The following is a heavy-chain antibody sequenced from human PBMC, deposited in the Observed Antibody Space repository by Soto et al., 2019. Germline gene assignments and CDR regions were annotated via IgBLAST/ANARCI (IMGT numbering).Heavy chain of an antibody. CDR1: GFTFSSYA. Sequence: EVQLLESGGGLVQPGGSLRLSCAASGFTFSSYAMSWVRQAPGKGLEWVSGISGSGGSTYYADSVKGRFTISRDNSKNRCGLQRDSWGAVDTAVYYGAKSEWGLPIDSWGQGTLVTVSS. V-gene: IGHV3-23*01. D-gene: IGHD1-26*01. J-gene: IGHJ4*02. CDR2: ISGSGGST. CDR3: AKSEWGLPIDS.